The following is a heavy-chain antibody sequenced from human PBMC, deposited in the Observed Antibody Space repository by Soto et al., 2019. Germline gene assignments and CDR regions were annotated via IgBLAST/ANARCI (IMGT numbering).Heavy chain of an antibody. Sequence: VASVKVSCKASGGTFSSYAISSVRQAPGQGLEWMGGIIPIFGTANYAQKFQGRVTITADESTSTAYMELSSLRSEDTAVYYCASPPIAARSFWSFDYWGQGTLVTVSS. D-gene: IGHD6-6*01. CDR1: GGTFSSYA. V-gene: IGHV1-69*13. CDR2: IIPIFGTA. J-gene: IGHJ4*02. CDR3: ASPPIAARSFWSFDY.